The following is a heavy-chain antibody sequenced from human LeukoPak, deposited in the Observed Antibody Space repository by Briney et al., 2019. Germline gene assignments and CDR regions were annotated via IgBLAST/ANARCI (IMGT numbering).Heavy chain of an antibody. CDR2: ISSASTYI. J-gene: IGHJ4*02. CDR1: GFTFSSYS. D-gene: IGHD5-18*01. V-gene: IGHV3-21*01. Sequence: GGSLRLSCAASGFTFSSYSMNWVRQAPGKGLEWVSSISSASTYIYYADSVKGRFTISRDNARNSLYLQMNSLRAEDTAMYYCARLVWDTTMADGDIDSWGQGTLLIVSS. CDR3: ARLVWDTTMADGDIDS.